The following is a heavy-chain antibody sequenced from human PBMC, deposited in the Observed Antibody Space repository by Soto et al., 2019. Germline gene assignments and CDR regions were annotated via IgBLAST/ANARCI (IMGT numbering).Heavy chain of an antibody. CDR2: IIPMFGTS. V-gene: IGHV1-69*13. Sequence: ASVKVSCKASGGTFSGYAISWVRQAPGQGLEWMGEIIPMFGTSNYAQKFQGRVTITADESTSTAYMELSSLRSKDTAVYYCARGSCSSTSCYKEYYFDLWGQGTLVT. CDR1: GGTFSGYA. J-gene: IGHJ4*02. CDR3: ARGSCSSTSCYKEYYFDL. D-gene: IGHD2-2*02.